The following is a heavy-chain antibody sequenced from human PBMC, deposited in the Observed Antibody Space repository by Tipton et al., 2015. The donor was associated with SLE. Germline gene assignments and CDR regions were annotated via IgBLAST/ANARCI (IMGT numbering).Heavy chain of an antibody. D-gene: IGHD1-7*01. V-gene: IGHV1-18*01. J-gene: IGHJ3*01. CDR3: VRDRTGITAFDF. Sequence: QVQLVQSGGEVKKPGASVKVSCKASGYTFTTYGISWVRQAPGQGLEWMGYITPYNGNTHYAQKFQGRVTMSTETSTSTAYMELRSLRSDDTALYYCVRDRTGITAFDFWGQGTMVTVSS. CDR2: ITPYNGNT. CDR1: GYTFTTYG.